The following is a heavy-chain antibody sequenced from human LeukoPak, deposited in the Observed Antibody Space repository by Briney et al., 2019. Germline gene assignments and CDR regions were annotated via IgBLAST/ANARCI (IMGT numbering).Heavy chain of an antibody. CDR1: GYSISSGYY. Sequence: SETLSLTCTVSGYSISSGYYWDWIRQSPGKGLEWIGSIYHSGSTYYNPSMKSRVTISVDTSKNQFSLKLSSVTAADTAVYYCARGRVAVAGNYYYYMDVWGKGTTVTISS. CDR3: ARGRVAVAGNYYYYMDV. V-gene: IGHV4-38-2*02. D-gene: IGHD6-19*01. J-gene: IGHJ6*03. CDR2: IYHSGST.